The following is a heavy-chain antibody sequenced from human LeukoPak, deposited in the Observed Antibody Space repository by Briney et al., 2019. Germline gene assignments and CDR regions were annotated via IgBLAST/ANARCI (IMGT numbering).Heavy chain of an antibody. CDR2: IYHSGST. J-gene: IGHJ5*02. CDR3: AGCAARPGWFDP. V-gene: IGHV4-30-2*01. CDR1: GGSISSGGYY. D-gene: IGHD6-6*01. Sequence: PSETLSLTCTVSGGSISSGGYYWSWIRQPPGKGLEWIGYIYHSGSTYYNPSLKSRVTISVDRSKNQFSLKLSSVTAADTAVYYCAGCAARPGWFDPWGQGTLVTVSS.